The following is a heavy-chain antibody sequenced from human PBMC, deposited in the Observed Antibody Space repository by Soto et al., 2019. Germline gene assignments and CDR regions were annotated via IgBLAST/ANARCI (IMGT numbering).Heavy chain of an antibody. CDR3: ARESIVEVTPGYSWFDP. CDR1: GGSISSSY. V-gene: IGHV4-4*07. CDR2: FYTTGRA. Sequence: PSETLSLTCSVSGGSISSSYWNWIRQPAGKGLEWIGRFYTTGRASYNPSLKGRLTLSGDTSKNQFSLRLGSVTAADTAVYYCARESIVEVTPGYSWFDPWGQGILVTVSS. J-gene: IGHJ5*02. D-gene: IGHD3-22*01.